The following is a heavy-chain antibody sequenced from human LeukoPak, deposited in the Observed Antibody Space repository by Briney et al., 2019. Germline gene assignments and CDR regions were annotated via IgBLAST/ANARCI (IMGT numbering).Heavy chain of an antibody. V-gene: IGHV1-18*01. J-gene: IGHJ4*02. D-gene: IGHD3-22*01. CDR2: ISAYNHNT. Sequence: GASVKVSCKASGYAFTSYGSSWVRQAPGQGLEWMGWISAYNHNTNFAQKFQGRLTMTTDTSTNTAYMELTSLRSDDTAVYYCARDGDDYYDSRGYNYWGQGTLVTVSS. CDR1: GYAFTSYG. CDR3: ARDGDDYYDSRGYNY.